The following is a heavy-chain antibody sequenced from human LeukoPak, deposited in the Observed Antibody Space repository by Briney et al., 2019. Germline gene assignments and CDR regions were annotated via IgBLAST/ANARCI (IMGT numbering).Heavy chain of an antibody. CDR3: ARGDIVVVPAAMGGDY. V-gene: IGHV1-18*01. J-gene: IGHJ4*02. Sequence: ASVKVSCKASGYTFTSYGISWVRQAPGQGLEWMGWISAYNGNTNYAQKLQGRVTMTTDTSTRTAYLELRSLRSDDTAVYYCARGDIVVVPAAMGGDYWGQGTLVTVSS. CDR2: ISAYNGNT. CDR1: GYTFTSYG. D-gene: IGHD2-2*01.